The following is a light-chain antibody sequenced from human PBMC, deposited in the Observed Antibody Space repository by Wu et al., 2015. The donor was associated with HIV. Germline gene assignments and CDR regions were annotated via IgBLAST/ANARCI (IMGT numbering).Light chain of an antibody. CDR2: GAS. V-gene: IGKV3-20*01. CDR3: QQYVNSRYT. Sequence: EIVLTQSPGTLSLSPEERATLSCRASQSVSSSYLAWYQQKPGQAPRLLIYGASSRATGIPDRFSGSGSGTDFTLTISRLEPEDFAVYYCQQYVNSRYTFGQGTKLEIK. CDR1: QSVSSSY. J-gene: IGKJ2*01.